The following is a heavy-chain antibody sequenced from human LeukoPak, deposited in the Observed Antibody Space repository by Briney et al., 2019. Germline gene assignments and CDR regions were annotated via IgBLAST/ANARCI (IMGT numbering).Heavy chain of an antibody. CDR1: GGSISSGGYY. Sequence: SETLSLTCTVSGGSISSGGYYWSWIRQHPGKGLEWIGYIYYSGSTYYNPSLKSRVTISVDTSKNQFSLKLSSVTAADTAVYYCARDVIIAAAGMDNWFDPWGQGTLVTVSS. V-gene: IGHV4-31*03. J-gene: IGHJ5*02. D-gene: IGHD6-13*01. CDR3: ARDVIIAAAGMDNWFDP. CDR2: IYYSGST.